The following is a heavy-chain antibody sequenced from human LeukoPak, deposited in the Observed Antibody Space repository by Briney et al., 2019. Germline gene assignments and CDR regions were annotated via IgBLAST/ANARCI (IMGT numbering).Heavy chain of an antibody. J-gene: IGHJ4*02. Sequence: ASVEVSCTASGYTFTSYGISWVRQAPGQGLEWMGWINTNTGNPTYAQGFTGRFVFSLDTSVSTAYLQISSLKAEDTAVYYCASEDTATLLDWGQGTLVTVSS. CDR1: GYTFTSYG. CDR3: ASEDTATLLD. CDR2: INTNTGNP. D-gene: IGHD5-18*01. V-gene: IGHV7-4-1*02.